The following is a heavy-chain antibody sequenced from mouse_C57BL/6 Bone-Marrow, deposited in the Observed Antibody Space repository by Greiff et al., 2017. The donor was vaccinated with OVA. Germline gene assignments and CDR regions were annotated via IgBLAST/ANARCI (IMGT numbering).Heavy chain of an antibody. Sequence: EVQGVESGGGLVQPKGSLKLSCAASGFTFNTYAMHWVRQAPGKGLEWVARIRSKSSNYATYYADSVKDRFTISRDDSQSMLYLQMNNLKTEDTAMYYCVRDFPHYYGSSYDYYAMDYWGQGTSVTVSS. V-gene: IGHV10-3*01. CDR2: IRSKSSNYAT. CDR3: VRDFPHYYGSSYDYYAMDY. D-gene: IGHD1-1*01. CDR1: GFTFNTYA. J-gene: IGHJ4*01.